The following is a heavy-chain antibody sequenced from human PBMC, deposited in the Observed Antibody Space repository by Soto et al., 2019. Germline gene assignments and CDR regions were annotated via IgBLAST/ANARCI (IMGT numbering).Heavy chain of an antibody. V-gene: IGHV1-69*12. CDR2: IIPIFGTA. D-gene: IGHD5-12*01. J-gene: IGHJ6*02. Sequence: QVQLVQSGAEVKKPGSSVKVSCKASGGTFSSYAISWVRQAPGQGLEWMGGIIPIFGTANYAQKFQGRVTITADESPSTAYMELSSLRSEDTAVYYCARSDLDTVAYYYYGMDVWGQGTTVTVSS. CDR1: GGTFSSYA. CDR3: ARSDLDTVAYYYYGMDV.